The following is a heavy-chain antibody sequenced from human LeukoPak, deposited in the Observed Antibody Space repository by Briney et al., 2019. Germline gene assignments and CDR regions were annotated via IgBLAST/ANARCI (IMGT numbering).Heavy chain of an antibody. J-gene: IGHJ3*02. Sequence: SETLSLTCTVSGGSISSYYWGWIRQPPGKGLEWIGSIYYSGSTYCNPSLKSRVTISVDTSKNQFSLRLSSLTAADTAVYYCATQADSSAFDIWGQGTMVTVSS. D-gene: IGHD5-24*01. CDR3: ATQADSSAFDI. CDR1: GGSISSYY. CDR2: IYYSGST. V-gene: IGHV4-39*07.